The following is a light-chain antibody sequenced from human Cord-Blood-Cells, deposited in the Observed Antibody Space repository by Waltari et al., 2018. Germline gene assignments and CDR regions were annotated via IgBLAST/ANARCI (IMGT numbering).Light chain of an antibody. V-gene: IGLV2-14*01. CDR3: SSYTSSSTLV. Sequence: QSALTQPASVSGSPGPSITISCTGTSSDVGGYNYVSWYQQHPGKAPKLMIYDVSKQPSGVSTRLSGSKSGNTASLTISGLQAEDEADYYCSSYTSSSTLVFGGGTKLPVL. CDR1: SSDVGGYNY. J-gene: IGLJ2*01. CDR2: DVS.